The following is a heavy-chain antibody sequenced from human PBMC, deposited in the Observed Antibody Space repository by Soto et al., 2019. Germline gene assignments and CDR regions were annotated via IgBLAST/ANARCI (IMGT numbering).Heavy chain of an antibody. V-gene: IGHV4-4*02. CDR2: ISHSGRT. Sequence: QVQLQESGPGLVKPSGTLSLTCGVSSGSISSRNWWSWVRQPPGKGLEWIGEISHSGRTNYNPSHQSRVTMSEDKSRNQFYLKLNFVTAADTAVYYFATQTYRYNWHHWGQGTLVTVSS. CDR1: SGSISSRNW. CDR3: ATQTYRYNWHH. J-gene: IGHJ5*02. D-gene: IGHD1-1*01.